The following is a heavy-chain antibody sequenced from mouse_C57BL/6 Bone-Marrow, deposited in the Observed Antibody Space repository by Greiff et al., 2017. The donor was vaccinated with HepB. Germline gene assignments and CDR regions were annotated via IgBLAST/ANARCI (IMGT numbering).Heavy chain of an antibody. Sequence: QVQLQQPGAELVKPGASVKMSCKASGYTFTSYWITWVKQRPGQGLEWIGDIYPGSGSTNYNEKFKSKATLTVDPSSSTAYMQLSSLTSEDSAVYYCASYDGYYCNPSAMDYWGQGTSVTVSS. CDR2: IYPGSGST. CDR3: ASYDGYYCNPSAMDY. V-gene: IGHV1-55*01. D-gene: IGHD2-3*01. CDR1: GYTFTSYW. J-gene: IGHJ4*01.